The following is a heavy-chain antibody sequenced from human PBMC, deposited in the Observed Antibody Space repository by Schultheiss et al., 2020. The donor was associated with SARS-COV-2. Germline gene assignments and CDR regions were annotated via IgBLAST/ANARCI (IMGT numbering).Heavy chain of an antibody. D-gene: IGHD2-15*01. Sequence: GESLKISCAASGFTFSSYSMNWVRQAPGKGLEWVSGISWNSGSIGYADSVKGRFTISRDNSKNTLYLQMNSLRAEDTAVYYCAKKKQSGSHYYWTSGAKGPRSPSP. CDR2: ISWNSGSI. CDR3: AKKKQSGSHYYWTS. V-gene: IGHV3-NL1*01. J-gene: IGHJ6*03. CDR1: GFTFSSYS.